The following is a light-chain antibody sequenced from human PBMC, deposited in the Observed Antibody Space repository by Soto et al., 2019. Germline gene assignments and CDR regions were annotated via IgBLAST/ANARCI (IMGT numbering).Light chain of an antibody. V-gene: IGKV1-39*01. CDR3: QQSYSTPPS. CDR1: QIISSY. Sequence: DIQMTQSPSSLSASVGDRVTITCRASQIISSYLNWYQQKPGKAPKLLIYAASSLHSGVPSRFSGSSSGTDFTLTISSLQPEDFATYYCQQSYSTPPSFGQGTKQDIK. CDR2: AAS. J-gene: IGKJ2*01.